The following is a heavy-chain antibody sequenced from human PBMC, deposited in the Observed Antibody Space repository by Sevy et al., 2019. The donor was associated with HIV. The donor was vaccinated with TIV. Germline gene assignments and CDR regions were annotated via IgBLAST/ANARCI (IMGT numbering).Heavy chain of an antibody. CDR1: GFTFSSYG. CDR2: IYGSAGVT. J-gene: IGHJ3*02. D-gene: IGHD3-22*01. V-gene: IGHV3-23*01. Sequence: GGSLRLSCAASGFTFSSYGMHWVRQAPGKGLDWVSTIYGSAGVTYYADSVKGRFTISRDNSKNTLFLQMNNLRAEDMAVYYCAGGRFDSTGSFDAFDIWGRGTLVTVSS. CDR3: AGGRFDSTGSFDAFDI.